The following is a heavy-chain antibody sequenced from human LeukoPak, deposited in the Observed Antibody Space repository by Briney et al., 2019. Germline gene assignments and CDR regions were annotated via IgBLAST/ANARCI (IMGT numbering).Heavy chain of an antibody. J-gene: IGHJ4*02. Sequence: GGSLRLSCAASGFTFSDYYMSWIRQAPGKGLEWISYISSSGSTIYYADSVKGRFTISRDNAKNSLYLQMNSLRAEDTAVYYCAKDSLGSTLPDYWGQGTLVTVSS. CDR2: ISSSGSTI. V-gene: IGHV3-11*01. CDR3: AKDSLGSTLPDY. CDR1: GFTFSDYY. D-gene: IGHD7-27*01.